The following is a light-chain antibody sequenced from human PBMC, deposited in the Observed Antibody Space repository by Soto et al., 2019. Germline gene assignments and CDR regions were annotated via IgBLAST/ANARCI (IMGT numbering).Light chain of an antibody. CDR3: LQYETYWT. Sequence: DIQMTQSPNTLSASIGDRVTITCRASQTISDWLAWHQQKPGKAPKLLIYKASSLESGVPSRFSGSGSGTEFTLTISSLQPDDFATYYCLQYETYWTFGQVTKVDI. J-gene: IGKJ1*01. CDR2: KAS. V-gene: IGKV1-5*03. CDR1: QTISDW.